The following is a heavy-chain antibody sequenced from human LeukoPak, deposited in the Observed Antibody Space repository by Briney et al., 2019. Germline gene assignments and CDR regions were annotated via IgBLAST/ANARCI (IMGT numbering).Heavy chain of an antibody. V-gene: IGHV3-23*01. J-gene: IGHJ4*02. Sequence: GGSLRFSCAASGFTFSSYAMSWVRQAPGKGLDWVSGISGSGGSTYYADSVKGRFTISRDNSKNTLYLQMNSLRAEDTAVYYCAKDHANQLGILDYWGQGTQVTVSS. D-gene: IGHD7-27*01. CDR3: AKDHANQLGILDY. CDR1: GFTFSSYA. CDR2: ISGSGGST.